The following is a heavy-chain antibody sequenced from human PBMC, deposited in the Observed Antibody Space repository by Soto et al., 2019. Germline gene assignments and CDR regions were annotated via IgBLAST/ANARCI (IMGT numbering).Heavy chain of an antibody. CDR1: GFTFSAYW. V-gene: IGHV3-74*01. CDR3: TRGPRVSSTGTGAH. Sequence: GGSLRLSCEVSGFTFSAYWLHWARQVPGKGLIWVSRISDDGSTTTCADSVKGRFTISRDNAKNTLYRQMNSLRADDTGLYYCTRGPRVSSTGTGAHWGQGTLVTVSS. CDR2: ISDDGSTT. J-gene: IGHJ4*02. D-gene: IGHD1-1*01.